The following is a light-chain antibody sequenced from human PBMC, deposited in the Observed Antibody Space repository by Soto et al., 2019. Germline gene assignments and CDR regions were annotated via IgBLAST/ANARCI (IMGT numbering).Light chain of an antibody. J-gene: IGKJ5*01. CDR3: QQYGSSPLVT. CDR2: GAS. CDR1: QSVSSSY. Sequence: EIVLTQSPGTLSLSPGERATLSCRASQSVSSSYLAWYQQKPGQAPRLLIYGASSRATGIPDRFSGSGSGTDLTLTISRLEPEDFAVYSWQQYGSSPLVTFGQGTRLEIK. V-gene: IGKV3-20*01.